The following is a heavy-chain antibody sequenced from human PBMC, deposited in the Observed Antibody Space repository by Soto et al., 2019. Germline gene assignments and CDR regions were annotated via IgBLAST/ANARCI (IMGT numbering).Heavy chain of an antibody. CDR1: GGSFSVYH. D-gene: IGHD6-25*01. Sequence: QVQLQQWGAGLLKPSETLSLTCAVYGGSFSVYHWSWIRQPPGKGLEWIGEIKHSGSSKYNPSLKSRVIISLDTSKNQLSLKLSAVTAADTAVYYCARAGGSYDYGMDVWGQGTTVTVSS. J-gene: IGHJ6*02. V-gene: IGHV4-34*01. CDR2: IKHSGSS. CDR3: ARAGGSYDYGMDV.